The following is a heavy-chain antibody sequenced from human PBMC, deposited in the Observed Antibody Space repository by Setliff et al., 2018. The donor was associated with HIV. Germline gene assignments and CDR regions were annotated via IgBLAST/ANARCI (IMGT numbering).Heavy chain of an antibody. Sequence: SETLSLTCNVSGGSFIGSSFQSTWIRQPPGRGLEWIGDIAYSGTTVYTNYNPSLESRVTVSEDTSRHQFFLKLTSVTADDTGIYYCARGPPFAFWGQGPLVTVSS. CDR2: IAYSGTTVYT. J-gene: IGHJ4*02. CDR3: ARGPPFAF. V-gene: IGHV4-39*07. CDR1: GGSFIGSSFQ.